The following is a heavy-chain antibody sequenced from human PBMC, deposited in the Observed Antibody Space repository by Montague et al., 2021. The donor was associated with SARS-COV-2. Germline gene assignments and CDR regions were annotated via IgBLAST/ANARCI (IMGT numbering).Heavy chain of an antibody. Sequence: PALVKPTQTLTLTCTFSGFSLSTSGVCVSWIRQPPGKALEWLARIDWDDDKYCSTSLKTRPTISKDTSKNQVVLTMTNMDPVDTATYYCARDWGCTHFDYWGQGTLVTVSS. CDR2: IDWDDDK. D-gene: IGHD7-27*01. CDR1: GFSLSTSGVC. J-gene: IGHJ4*02. CDR3: ARDWGCTHFDY. V-gene: IGHV2-70*11.